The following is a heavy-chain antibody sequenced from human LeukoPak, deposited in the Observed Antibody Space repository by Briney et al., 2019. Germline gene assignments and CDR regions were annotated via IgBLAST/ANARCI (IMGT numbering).Heavy chain of an antibody. D-gene: IGHD3-3*01. Sequence: SETLSLTCTVSGGSISSYYWSWIRQHPGKGLEWIGYIYYSGSTYYNPSLKSRVTISVDTSKNQFSLKLSSVTAADTAVYYCARYTIFGVASFDYWGQGTLVTVSS. J-gene: IGHJ4*02. V-gene: IGHV4-59*06. CDR1: GGSISSYY. CDR3: ARYTIFGVASFDY. CDR2: IYYSGST.